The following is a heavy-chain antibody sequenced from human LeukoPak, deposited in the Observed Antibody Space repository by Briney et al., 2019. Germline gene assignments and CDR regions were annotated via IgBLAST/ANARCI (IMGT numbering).Heavy chain of an antibody. Sequence: PSETLSLTCTVSGGSISSGGHYWSWIRQHPEKGLEWMGYIHYDGSTYYSPSLRSRVFISLNTFENRFSLELISVTAADTAVYYCVKQETHWYFDVWGRGTLVTVSS. CDR1: GGSISSGGHY. CDR2: IHYDGST. J-gene: IGHJ2*01. V-gene: IGHV4-31*03. CDR3: VKQETHWYFDV.